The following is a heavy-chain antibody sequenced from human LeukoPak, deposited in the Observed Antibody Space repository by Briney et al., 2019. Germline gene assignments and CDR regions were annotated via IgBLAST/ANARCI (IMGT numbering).Heavy chain of an antibody. V-gene: IGHV4-59*01. D-gene: IGHD6-13*01. J-gene: IGHJ4*02. CDR3: ASGIAAAGADY. CDR1: GGSISSYY. Sequence: SETLSLTCTVSGGSISSYYWSWIRQPPGKGLEWIGYIYYSGSTNYNPSLKSRVTISVDTSKNQFSLKLSSVTAADTAVYYCASGIAAAGADYWGQGTLVTVSS. CDR2: IYYSGST.